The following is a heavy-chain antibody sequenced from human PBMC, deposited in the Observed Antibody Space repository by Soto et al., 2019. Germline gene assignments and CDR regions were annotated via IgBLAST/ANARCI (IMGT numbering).Heavy chain of an antibody. Sequence: GGSLRLSCAASGFDFINNAMAWVRQAPGKGLEWVSTISADITYTYYADAVRGRFTVSRDNSKNTVYLHMNSLRADDTAVYYCAKDSDIQPFITAYWGRGTLVTVSS. CDR2: ISADITYT. D-gene: IGHD3-10*01. J-gene: IGHJ4*02. CDR1: GFDFINNA. CDR3: AKDSDIQPFITAY. V-gene: IGHV3-23*01.